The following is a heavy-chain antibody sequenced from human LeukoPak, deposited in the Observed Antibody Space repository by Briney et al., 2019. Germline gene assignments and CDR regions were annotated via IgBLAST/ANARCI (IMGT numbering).Heavy chain of an antibody. CDR2: IYYSGST. D-gene: IGHD3-10*01. Sequence: SETLSLTCSVSGGSINSSNHYWAWIRQPPGKGLEWIGSIYYSGSTYYNPSLKSRVTISVDTSKNQFSLKLSSVTAADTAVYYCARVLLWFGKSFDYWGQGTLVTVSS. V-gene: IGHV4-39*01. CDR3: ARVLLWFGKSFDY. J-gene: IGHJ4*02. CDR1: GGSINSSNHY.